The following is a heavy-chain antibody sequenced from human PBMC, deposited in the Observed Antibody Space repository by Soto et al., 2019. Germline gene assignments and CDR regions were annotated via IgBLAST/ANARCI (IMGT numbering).Heavy chain of an antibody. CDR3: ARGGDERGYSYGLLGFDY. J-gene: IGHJ4*02. D-gene: IGHD5-18*01. Sequence: SVKVSYKASGYTFTSYWISWVRQAPGQGVEWMGWISAYNGNTNYAQKLQGRVTMTTDTSTSTAYMELRSLRSDDTAVYYCARGGDERGYSYGLLGFDYWGQGTLVTVSS. V-gene: IGHV1-18*01. CDR2: ISAYNGNT. CDR1: GYTFTSYW.